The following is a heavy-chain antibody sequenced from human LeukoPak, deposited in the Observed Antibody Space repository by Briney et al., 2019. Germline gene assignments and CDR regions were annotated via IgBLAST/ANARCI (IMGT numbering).Heavy chain of an antibody. Sequence: GGSLRLACAASGFTFSTYAMSWVRQAPGKGLEWVSVISGSGGSTYYADSVEGRFIISRDNSKNTLYLQMNSLRVEDTAAYYCAKRGYDTSGYYGYFDYWGQGTLVTVSS. V-gene: IGHV3-23*01. J-gene: IGHJ4*02. D-gene: IGHD3-22*01. CDR2: ISGSGGST. CDR1: GFTFSTYA. CDR3: AKRGYDTSGYYGYFDY.